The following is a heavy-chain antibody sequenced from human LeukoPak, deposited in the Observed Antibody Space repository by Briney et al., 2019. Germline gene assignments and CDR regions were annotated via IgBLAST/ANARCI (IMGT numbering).Heavy chain of an antibody. CDR3: ARQRYQQFYYYMDV. Sequence: SEPLSLPCAVYGGSFSGYYWSWIRQPPGKGLEGIGEINHSGRTNYNPSLKSRVTISVDTSKNQFSLKLSSVTAADTAVYYCARQRYQQFYYYMDVWGKGTTVTVSS. D-gene: IGHD2-2*01. V-gene: IGHV4-34*01. J-gene: IGHJ6*03. CDR2: INHSGRT. CDR1: GGSFSGYY.